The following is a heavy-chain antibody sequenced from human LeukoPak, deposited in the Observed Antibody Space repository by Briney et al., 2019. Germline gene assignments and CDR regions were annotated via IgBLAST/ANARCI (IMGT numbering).Heavy chain of an antibody. J-gene: IGHJ5*02. CDR3: VRNPIRTYYDFWSGYSNCFDP. CDR2: ISGSGGST. Sequence: GGSLRLSCAASGFTFSSYAMSWVRQAPGKGLEWVSAISGSGGSTYYADSVKGRFTISRDNSKNTLYLQMNSLRAEDTAVYYCVRNPIRTYYDFWSGYSNCFDPWGQGTLVTVSS. V-gene: IGHV3-23*01. D-gene: IGHD3-3*01. CDR1: GFTFSSYA.